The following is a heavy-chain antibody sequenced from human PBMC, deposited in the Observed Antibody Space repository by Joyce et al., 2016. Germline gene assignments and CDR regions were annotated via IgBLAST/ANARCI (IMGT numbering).Heavy chain of an antibody. D-gene: IGHD2/OR15-2a*01. V-gene: IGHV3-23*01. CDR2: ISGSGGST. CDR3: AKLLYAQYYYGMDV. J-gene: IGHJ6*02. Sequence: EVQVLESGGGLVQPGGSLRLSCAASELTFSSYAMTWVRQAPGKGREWVSAISGSGGSTHYADSVKGRFTISRDNSKNTLYLQMNSLRAEDTAIYYCAKLLYAQYYYGMDVWGQGTTVTVSS. CDR1: ELTFSSYA.